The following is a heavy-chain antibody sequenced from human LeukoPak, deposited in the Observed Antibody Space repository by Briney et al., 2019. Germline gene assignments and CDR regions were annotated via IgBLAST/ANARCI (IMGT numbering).Heavy chain of an antibody. J-gene: IGHJ4*02. Sequence: GGSLRLSCAASGFTVSSNYMSWVRQAPGKGLEWVSVIYSGGSTYYADSVKGRFTISRDNSKNTLYLQMNSLRAEDTAVYYCARAGGYYYDSSGIREGWGQGTLVTVSS. CDR3: ARAGGYYYDSSGIREG. CDR1: GFTVSSNY. D-gene: IGHD3-22*01. CDR2: IYSGGST. V-gene: IGHV3-53*01.